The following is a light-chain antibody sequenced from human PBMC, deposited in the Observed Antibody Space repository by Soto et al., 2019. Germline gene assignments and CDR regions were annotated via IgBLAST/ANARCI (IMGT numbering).Light chain of an antibody. CDR1: QSVSSN. J-gene: IGKJ1*01. CDR2: GAS. V-gene: IGKV3-15*01. CDR3: QQYNNWPRT. Sequence: EIVMTQSPGTLSVSPGERATLSCRASQSVSSNLAWYQQKPGQAPSLLIYGASTRATGIPARFSGSGPGTEFALTISSLQSEDFAVYYCQQYNNWPRTFGQGTKVEIK.